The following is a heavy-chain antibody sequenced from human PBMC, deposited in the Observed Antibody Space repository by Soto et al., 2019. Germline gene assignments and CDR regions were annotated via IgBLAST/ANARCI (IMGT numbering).Heavy chain of an antibody. J-gene: IGHJ6*02. D-gene: IGHD3-3*01. CDR1: GFTFSSYS. Sequence: GGSLRLSCAASGFTFSSYSMNWVRQAPGKGLEWVSSISSSSSYIYYADSVKGRFTISRDNAKNSLYLQMNSLRAEDTAVYYCARDQSSYDFWSDYGMDVWGQGTTVTVSS. CDR2: ISSSSSYI. V-gene: IGHV3-21*01. CDR3: ARDQSSYDFWSDYGMDV.